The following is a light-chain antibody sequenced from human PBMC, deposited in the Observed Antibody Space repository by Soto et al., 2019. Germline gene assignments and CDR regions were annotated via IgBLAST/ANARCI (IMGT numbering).Light chain of an antibody. CDR2: DNK. Sequence: QSVLTQPPSLSAAPGQRVTISCSGSSSNIGNNYVSWYQQLPGTAPKFLIYDNKKRPSGIPDRFSGSKSGTSATLGITGLQTGEEADYYCATWDSSLSAVVFGGGTKLTVL. V-gene: IGLV1-51*01. CDR3: ATWDSSLSAVV. CDR1: SSNIGNNY. J-gene: IGLJ2*01.